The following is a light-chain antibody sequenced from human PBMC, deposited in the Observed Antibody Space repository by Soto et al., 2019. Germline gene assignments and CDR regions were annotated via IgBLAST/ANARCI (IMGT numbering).Light chain of an antibody. CDR3: QQYDRSTRT. CDR2: GAS. Sequence: ELVLTQSPGTLSLSPGERATLSCRASQSIYSNYLAWYQQKPGQAPRLLIYGASIRATGIPDRFSGSGSETDFTLTISRVEPEDFAVYYCQQYDRSTRTFGQGTKVEIK. J-gene: IGKJ1*01. CDR1: QSIYSNY. V-gene: IGKV3-20*01.